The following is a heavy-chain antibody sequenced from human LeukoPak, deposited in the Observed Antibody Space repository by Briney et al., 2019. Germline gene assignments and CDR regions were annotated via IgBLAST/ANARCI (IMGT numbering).Heavy chain of an antibody. V-gene: IGHV3-53*01. CDR1: GLIVSGNY. Sequence: GGSLRLSCAASGLIVSGNYMSWVRQAPGKGLEWVSVLYSGGTANYADSVEGRFSISRDNSKNTLYLQMNSLRAEDTAVYYCAREKGQQWLAPFDYWGQGTLVTVSS. CDR3: AREKGQQWLAPFDY. J-gene: IGHJ4*02. CDR2: LYSGGTA. D-gene: IGHD6-19*01.